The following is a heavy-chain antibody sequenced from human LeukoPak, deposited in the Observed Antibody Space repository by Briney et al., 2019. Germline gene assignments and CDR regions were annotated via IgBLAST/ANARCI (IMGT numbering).Heavy chain of an antibody. CDR3: AGGGLRGVPQNWFDP. CDR1: GFTFSSYD. D-gene: IGHD3-10*01. J-gene: IGHJ5*02. CDR2: IGSGGDI. Sequence: GGSLRLSCAASGFTFSSYDMHWVRQPTGKGLEWVSVIGSGGDIYYTDSVKGRFTISRENAKNSFYLQMNNLRAGDTAVYYCAGGGLRGVPQNWFDPWGQGTLVTVSS. V-gene: IGHV3-13*01.